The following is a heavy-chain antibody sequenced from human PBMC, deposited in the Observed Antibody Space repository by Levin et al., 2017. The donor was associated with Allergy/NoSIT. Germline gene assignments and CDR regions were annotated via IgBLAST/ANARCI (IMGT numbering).Heavy chain of an antibody. Sequence: ETLSLTCAASGFTFSSYAMSWVRQAPGKGLEWVSAISGSGGSTYYADSVKGRFTISRDNSKNTLYLQMNSLRAEDTAVYYCAKGRQYDSGYAFGSDYWGQGTLVTVSS. CDR1: GFTFSSYA. CDR3: AKGRQYDSGYAFGSDY. CDR2: ISGSGGST. V-gene: IGHV3-23*01. D-gene: IGHD5-12*01. J-gene: IGHJ4*02.